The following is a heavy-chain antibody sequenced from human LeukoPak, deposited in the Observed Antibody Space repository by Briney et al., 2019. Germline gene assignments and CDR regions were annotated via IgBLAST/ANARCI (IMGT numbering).Heavy chain of an antibody. CDR3: ARVLATAYAFDI. Sequence: GGSLRLSCAASGFTFNNYAMNWVRQAPGKGLEWVSAISGSGGSTYYADSVKGRFTISRDNSKNTLYLQMNSLKTEDTAVYYCARVLATAYAFDIWGQGTMVTVSS. D-gene: IGHD5-24*01. J-gene: IGHJ3*02. V-gene: IGHV3-23*01. CDR1: GFTFNNYA. CDR2: ISGSGGST.